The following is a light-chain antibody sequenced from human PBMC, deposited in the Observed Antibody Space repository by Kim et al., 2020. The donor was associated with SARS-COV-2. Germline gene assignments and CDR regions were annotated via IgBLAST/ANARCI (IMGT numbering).Light chain of an antibody. CDR1: QGIRHY. J-gene: IGKJ4*01. CDR3: QQYNSYPPLT. Sequence: SVGDRVTNTCRARQGIRHYVACVQPKPGKAPKSLIYAASSLQSGVPSKFSGSGSGTDFTLPISSLQPEDFATYYCQQYNSYPPLTFGGGTKVDIK. CDR2: AAS. V-gene: IGKV1-16*02.